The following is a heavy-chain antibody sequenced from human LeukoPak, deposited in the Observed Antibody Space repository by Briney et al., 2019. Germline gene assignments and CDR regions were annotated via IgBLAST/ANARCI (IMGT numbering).Heavy chain of an antibody. CDR1: GYSISSGYY. Sequence: PSETLSLTCAVSGYSISSGYYWGWIRQPPGKGLEWIGSIYHSGSTYYNPSLKSRVTISVDTSKNQFSLKLSSVTAADTAVYYCARDAHYYDSSGLGYWGQGTLVTVSS. CDR2: IYHSGST. V-gene: IGHV4-38-2*02. J-gene: IGHJ4*02. D-gene: IGHD3-22*01. CDR3: ARDAHYYDSSGLGY.